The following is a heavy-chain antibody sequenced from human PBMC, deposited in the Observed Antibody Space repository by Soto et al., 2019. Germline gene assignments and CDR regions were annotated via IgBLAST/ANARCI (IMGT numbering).Heavy chain of an antibody. V-gene: IGHV4-4*02. CDR1: GGSIISNNW. D-gene: IGHD1-1*01. CDR3: APCQLGEYDYAMDV. Sequence: QVQLQESGPGLVKPSGTLSLTCGVSGGSIISNNWCTWVRHSPGKELERIGEIYHCGRTKYNPSLKGRVTISIDTSKNPFSLRVNSVTASATGVYYCAPCQLGEYDYAMDVWGQGTTVTVSS. CDR2: IYHCGRT. J-gene: IGHJ6*02.